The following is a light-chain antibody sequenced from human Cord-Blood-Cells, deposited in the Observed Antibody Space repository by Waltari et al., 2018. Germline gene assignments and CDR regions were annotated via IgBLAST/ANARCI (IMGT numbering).Light chain of an antibody. CDR2: GKN. J-gene: IGLJ1*01. V-gene: IGLV3-19*01. CDR3: NSRDSSGNHYV. CDR1: SLRSYY. Sequence: SSELTQDPAVSVALGQTVRITCPGDSLRSYYASCYQQKPGQAPVLVIYGKNNRPSGIPDRFSGSSSGNTASLTITGAQAEDEADYYCNSRDSSGNHYVFGTGTKVTVL.